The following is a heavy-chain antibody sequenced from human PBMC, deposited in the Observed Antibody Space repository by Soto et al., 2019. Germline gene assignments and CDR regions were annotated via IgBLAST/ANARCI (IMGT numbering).Heavy chain of an antibody. D-gene: IGHD6-19*01. J-gene: IGHJ4*02. V-gene: IGHV3-30*18. CDR2: ISYDGSNK. Sequence: VQLVESGGGVVQPGRSLRLSCAACGFTFSSYGMHWVRQAPGKGLEWVAVISYDGSNKYYADSVKGRFTISRDNSKNTLYLQMNSLRAEDTAVYYCAKGGPAVAGTFGYFDYWGQGTLVTVSS. CDR3: AKGGPAVAGTFGYFDY. CDR1: GFTFSSYG.